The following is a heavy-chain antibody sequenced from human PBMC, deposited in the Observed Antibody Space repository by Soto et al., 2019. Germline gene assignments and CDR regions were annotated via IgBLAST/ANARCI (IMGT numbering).Heavy chain of an antibody. J-gene: IGHJ4*02. V-gene: IGHV4-31*03. CDR1: GGSISSGGYY. CDR2: IYYSGST. D-gene: IGHD2-15*01. CDR3: ARANIVVVVAGYFDY. Sequence: QVQLQESGPGLVKPSQTLSLTCTVSGGSISSGGYYWSWIRQHPGKGLEWIGYIYYSGSTYYNPSLKRRVTISVDTSKNQFSLKLSSVTAADTAVYYCARANIVVVVAGYFDYWGQGTLVTVSS.